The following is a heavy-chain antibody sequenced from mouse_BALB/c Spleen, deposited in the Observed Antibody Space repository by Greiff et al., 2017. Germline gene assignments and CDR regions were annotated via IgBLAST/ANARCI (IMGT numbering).Heavy chain of an antibody. CDR2: IHPNSGNT. J-gene: IGHJ2*01. CDR1: GYTFTSSW. D-gene: IGHD2-10*01. Sequence: QVQLQQSGSVLVRPGASVKLSCKASGYTFTSSWMHWAKQRPGQGLEWIGEIHPNSGNTNYNEKFKGKATLTVDTSSSTAYVDLSSLTSEDSAVYYCARAPAYYGNDYWGQGTTLTVSS. CDR3: ARAPAYYGNDY. V-gene: IGHV1S130*01.